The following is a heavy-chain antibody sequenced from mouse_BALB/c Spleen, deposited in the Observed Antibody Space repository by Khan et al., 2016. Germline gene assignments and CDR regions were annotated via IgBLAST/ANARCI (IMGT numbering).Heavy chain of an antibody. CDR2: INTYTGEP. D-gene: IGHD1-1*01. Sequence: QFQLVQSGPELKKPGETVRISCKASGYTFTNYGMNWVKQAPGKGLKWMGWINTYTGEPTYAADFKGRFAFSLETSASTAYLQINNLKNEDTATYLDASAYDGGSRGFAYWGQGTLVTVSA. CDR1: GYTFTNYG. CDR3: ASAYDGGSRGFAY. J-gene: IGHJ3*01. V-gene: IGHV9-3-1*01.